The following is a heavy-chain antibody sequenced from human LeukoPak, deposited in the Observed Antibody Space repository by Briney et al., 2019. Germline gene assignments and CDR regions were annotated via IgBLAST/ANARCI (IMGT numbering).Heavy chain of an antibody. J-gene: IGHJ4*02. D-gene: IGHD2-2*01. CDR1: GFTFDDYA. Sequence: GGSLRLSCAASGFTFDDYAMHWVRQAPGKGLEWVSGISWNSGSIGYADSVKGRFTISRDNVKNSLYLQMNSLRAEDTALYCCAKGYCSSISCLVDYWGQGTLVTVSS. CDR2: ISWNSGSI. V-gene: IGHV3-9*01. CDR3: AKGYCSSISCLVDY.